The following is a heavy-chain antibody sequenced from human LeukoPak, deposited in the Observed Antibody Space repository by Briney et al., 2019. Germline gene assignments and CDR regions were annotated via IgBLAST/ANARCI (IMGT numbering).Heavy chain of an antibody. CDR1: GFTFSSHW. CDR2: INSDGSSI. D-gene: IGHD3-10*01. CDR3: ARESVVRGVFYFFDY. V-gene: IGHV3-74*01. J-gene: IGHJ4*02. Sequence: PGGSLRLSCAASGFTFSSHWMHWVRQAPGKGLVWVSRINSDGSSISYADSVKGRFTISRDNAKNALYLQMNSLRAEDTAIYFCARESVVRGVFYFFDYWGQGTLVTVSS.